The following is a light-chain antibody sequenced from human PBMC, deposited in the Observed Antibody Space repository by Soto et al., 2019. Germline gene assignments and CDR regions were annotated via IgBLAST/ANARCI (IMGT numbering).Light chain of an antibody. Sequence: QSALTQPASVSGSPGPSITISRTGTSSDIGGYNYVSWYQQHPGKAPKLMIYDVSNRPSGVSNRFSGAKSGNTASLTISGLQAEDEGDYYCSSYTSRSTRVLYGGGTKVTVL. CDR3: SSYTSRSTRVL. V-gene: IGLV2-14*03. J-gene: IGLJ2*01. CDR2: DVS. CDR1: SSDIGGYNY.